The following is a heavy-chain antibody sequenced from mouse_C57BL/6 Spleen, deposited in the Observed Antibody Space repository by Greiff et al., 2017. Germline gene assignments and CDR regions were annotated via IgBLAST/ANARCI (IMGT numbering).Heavy chain of an antibody. Sequence: QVQLKQPGAELVKPGASVKLSCKASGYTFTSYWMHWVKQRPGRGLEWIGRIDPNSGGTKYNEKFKSKATLTVDKPSSTAYMQLSSLTSEDSAVYYCARSGYYGSSYEEVFDYWGQGTTLTVSS. CDR2: IDPNSGGT. CDR1: GYTFTSYW. D-gene: IGHD1-1*01. CDR3: ARSGYYGSSYEEVFDY. J-gene: IGHJ2*01. V-gene: IGHV1-72*01.